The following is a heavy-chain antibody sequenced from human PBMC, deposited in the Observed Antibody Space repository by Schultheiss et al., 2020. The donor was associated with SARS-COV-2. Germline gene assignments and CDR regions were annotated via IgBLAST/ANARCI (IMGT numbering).Heavy chain of an antibody. J-gene: IGHJ6*02. V-gene: IGHV3-21*05. CDR2: ISSSSSYI. Sequence: GGSLRLSCTASGFTFGDYAMSWFRQAPGKGLEWVSYISSSSSYIYYADSVKGRFTISRDNAKNSLYLQMNSLRAEDTAVYYCARWGYYDFWSGYSNNYYYGMDVWGQGTTVTVSS. CDR3: ARWGYYDFWSGYSNNYYYGMDV. CDR1: GFTFGDYA. D-gene: IGHD3-3*01.